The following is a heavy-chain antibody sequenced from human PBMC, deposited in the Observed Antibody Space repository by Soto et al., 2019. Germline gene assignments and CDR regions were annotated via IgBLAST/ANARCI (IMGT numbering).Heavy chain of an antibody. J-gene: IGHJ6*02. D-gene: IGHD2-2*02. CDR3: ARALPDLCSTSCYTADYYYYYGMDV. CDR2: IYYSGST. CDR1: GGSISSYY. Sequence: PSETLSLTCTVSGGSISSYYWSWIRQPPGKGLEWIGYIYYSGSTNYNPSLKSRVTISVDTSKNQFSLKLSSVTAADTAVYYCARALPDLCSTSCYTADYYYYYGMDVWGQGTTVTVSS. V-gene: IGHV4-59*01.